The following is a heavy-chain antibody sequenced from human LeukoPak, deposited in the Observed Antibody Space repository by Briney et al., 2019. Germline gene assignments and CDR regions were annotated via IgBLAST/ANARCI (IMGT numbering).Heavy chain of an antibody. CDR1: GGSISSYY. J-gene: IGHJ5*02. Sequence: SETLSLTCTVSGGSISSYYWSWIRQPPGKGLEWIGYIYYSGSTNYNPSLKSRVTISVDTSKNQFSLKLSSVTAADTAVYYCARHIGYYGSNWFDPWGQGTLVTVSS. V-gene: IGHV4-59*08. D-gene: IGHD3-10*01. CDR2: IYYSGST. CDR3: ARHIGYYGSNWFDP.